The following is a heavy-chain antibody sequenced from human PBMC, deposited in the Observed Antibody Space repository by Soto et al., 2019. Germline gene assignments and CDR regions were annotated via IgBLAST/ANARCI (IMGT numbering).Heavy chain of an antibody. CDR1: GGSISSSSYY. J-gene: IGHJ4*02. CDR3: ASTAVPDY. V-gene: IGHV4-39*01. D-gene: IGHD6-19*01. CDR2: IYYSGST. Sequence: SETLSLTCTVSGGSISSSSYYWGWIRQPPGKGLEWIGSIYYSGSTYYNPSLKSRVTISVDTSKNQFSLKLSSVTAADTAVYYCASTAVPDYWGQGTLVTVSS.